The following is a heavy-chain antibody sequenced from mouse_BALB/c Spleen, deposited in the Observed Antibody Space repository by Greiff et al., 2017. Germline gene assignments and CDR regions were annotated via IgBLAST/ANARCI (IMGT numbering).Heavy chain of an antibody. Sequence: QVQLKQSGPELVKPGASVKISCKASGYSFTSYYIHWVKQRPGQGLEWIGWIFPGSGNTKYNEKFKGKATLTADTSSSTAYMQLSSLTSEDSAVYFCARPASSGSYAMDYWGQGTSVTVSS. V-gene: IGHV1-66*01. J-gene: IGHJ4*01. CDR1: GYSFTSYY. D-gene: IGHD3-1*01. CDR3: ARPASSGSYAMDY. CDR2: IFPGSGNT.